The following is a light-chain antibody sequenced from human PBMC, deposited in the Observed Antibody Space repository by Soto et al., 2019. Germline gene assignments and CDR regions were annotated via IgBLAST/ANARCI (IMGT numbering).Light chain of an antibody. CDR3: QQYNTYLWT. CDR2: KAS. CDR1: QSISSW. V-gene: IGKV1-5*03. J-gene: IGKJ1*01. Sequence: DIQMTHSPSTLSASVRDRVTITCRASQSISSWLAWYQQKPGKAPKLLIYKASTLESGVPSRFSGSGSGTEFTLTISSLQPDDFATYYCQQYNTYLWTFGQGTKVDIK.